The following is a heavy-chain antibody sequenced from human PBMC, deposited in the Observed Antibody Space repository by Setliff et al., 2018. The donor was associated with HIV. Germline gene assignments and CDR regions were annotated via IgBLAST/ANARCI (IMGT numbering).Heavy chain of an antibody. J-gene: IGHJ4*02. V-gene: IGHV4-59*08. CDR2: IYYTGST. CDR3: ARFSAGSGGFDY. CDR1: GGSISSFY. D-gene: IGHD6-19*01. Sequence: PSETLSLTCTVSGGSISSFYWTWIRQPPGKGLEWIGYIYYTGSTNYNASLKSRITISLDTSKNQFSLKLRSVIAADTAVYYCARFSAGSGGFDYWGQGTLVTVSS.